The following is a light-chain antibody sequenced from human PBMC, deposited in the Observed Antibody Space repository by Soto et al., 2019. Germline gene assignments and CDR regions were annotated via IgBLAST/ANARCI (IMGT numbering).Light chain of an antibody. J-gene: IGKJ2*01. CDR1: QSTSSY. V-gene: IGKV1-39*01. Sequence: DIQMTQSPSSLSASVGDRVTITCRASQSTSSYLHWYQQKPGKAPKLLIYSASSLQSGVPSRFSGSGSGTDFNLTSSSLQPEDFATYYCQQSYSTPYTFGQGTKLEIK. CDR2: SAS. CDR3: QQSYSTPYT.